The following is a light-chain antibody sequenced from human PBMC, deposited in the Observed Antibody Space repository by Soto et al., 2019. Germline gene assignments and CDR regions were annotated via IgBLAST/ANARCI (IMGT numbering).Light chain of an antibody. CDR2: GAS. CDR1: QSVSSSY. CDR3: QQYNNWPPWT. V-gene: IGKV3-15*01. J-gene: IGKJ1*01. Sequence: EIVLTQSPGTLSFSPGERSSRACRSSQSVSSSYLAWYQQKPGQAPRLLIYGASTRATGIPARFSGSGSGTEFTLTISSLQSEDFAVYYCQQYNNWPPWTFGQGTKVDIK.